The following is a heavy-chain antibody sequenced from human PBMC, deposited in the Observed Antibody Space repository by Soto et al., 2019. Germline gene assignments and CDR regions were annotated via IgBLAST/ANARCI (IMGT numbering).Heavy chain of an antibody. Sequence: SQTLSLTCAISGDSVSSNSAAWNWIRQSPSRGLEWLGRTYYRSKWYNDYAVSVKSRITINPDTSKNQFSLQLNSVTPEDTAVYSCARATGIVGATPYYGMDVWGQGTTVTVS. CDR2: TYYRSKWYN. V-gene: IGHV6-1*01. J-gene: IGHJ6*02. D-gene: IGHD1-26*01. CDR3: ARATGIVGATPYYGMDV. CDR1: GDSVSSNSAA.